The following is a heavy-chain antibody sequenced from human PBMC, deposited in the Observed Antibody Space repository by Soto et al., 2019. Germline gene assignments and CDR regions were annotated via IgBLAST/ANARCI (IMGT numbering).Heavy chain of an antibody. J-gene: IGHJ6*02. CDR2: TYYRSKWYN. CDR3: ARDAGYSSGWYNYYYGMDV. Sequence: SQTLSLTCAISGDSVSSNSAAWNWIRQSPSRGLEWLGRTYYRSKWYNDYAVSVKSRITINPDTSKNQFSLQLNSVTPEDTAVYYCARDAGYSSGWYNYYYGMDVWGQGTTVTVSS. D-gene: IGHD6-19*01. CDR1: GDSVSSNSAA. V-gene: IGHV6-1*01.